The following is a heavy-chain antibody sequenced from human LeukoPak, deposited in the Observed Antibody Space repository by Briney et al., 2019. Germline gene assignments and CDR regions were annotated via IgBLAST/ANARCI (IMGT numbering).Heavy chain of an antibody. D-gene: IGHD5-18*01. CDR2: ISYDAYNK. CDR3: GRRKVGYGGAFDI. Sequence: GGSLRLSCGASGFTFSTYGMHWVRQAPGKGLGWVAGISYDAYNKYYADSVKGRSTISRDNSKNTLYLQVNSLRPEDTAVYYCGRRKVGYGGAFDIWGQGTMVTVSS. J-gene: IGHJ3*02. CDR1: GFTFSTYG. V-gene: IGHV3-30*03.